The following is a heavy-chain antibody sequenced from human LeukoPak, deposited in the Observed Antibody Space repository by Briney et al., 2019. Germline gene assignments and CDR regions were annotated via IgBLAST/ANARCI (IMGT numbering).Heavy chain of an antibody. V-gene: IGHV4-30-2*01. CDR1: GGSISSGGYS. J-gene: IGHJ4*02. CDR2: IYHSGST. D-gene: IGHD3-10*01. Sequence: SQTLSLTCAVSGGSISSGGYSWSWIRQPPGKGLEWIGYIYHSGSTNYNPSLKSRVTMSVDTSENQFSLKLSSVTAADTAEYYCARDDINHYYGSGSYYNVWGQGTLVTVSS. CDR3: ARDDINHYYGSGSYYNV.